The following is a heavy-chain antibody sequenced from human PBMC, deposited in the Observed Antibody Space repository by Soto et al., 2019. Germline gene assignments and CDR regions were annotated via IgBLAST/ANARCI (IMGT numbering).Heavy chain of an antibody. J-gene: IGHJ4*02. CDR1: GGSISNTHW. CDR3: AKVDDSWLQFND. Sequence: NPSETLSLTCAVSGGSISNTHWWSWVRQPPGKGLEWIGEIHQSGSTNYNLSIKSRVIISVDKSKSQFSLMLTSVTAADTAVYYCAKVDDSWLQFNDWGQGTLVTVSS. CDR2: IHQSGST. V-gene: IGHV4-4*02. D-gene: IGHD5-12*01.